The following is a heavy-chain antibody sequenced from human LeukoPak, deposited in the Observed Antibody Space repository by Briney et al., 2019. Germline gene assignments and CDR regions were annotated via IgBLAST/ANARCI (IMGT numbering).Heavy chain of an antibody. D-gene: IGHD5-12*01. CDR2: ISYDGNKK. CDR1: GFSFSSFG. CDR3: AKGGYSGNDYLGHFDN. Sequence: SGRSLRLSCAASGFSFSSFGMHWVRQAPGKGLEWVAVISYDGNKKYYRDSVKGRFTISRDNSQHTVDLQMNSLRAEDTAVYYCAKGGYSGNDYLGHFDNWGQGILVTVSS. V-gene: IGHV3-30*18. J-gene: IGHJ4*02.